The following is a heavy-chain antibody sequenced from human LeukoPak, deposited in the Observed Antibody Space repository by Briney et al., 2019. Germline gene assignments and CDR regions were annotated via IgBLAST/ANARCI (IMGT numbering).Heavy chain of an antibody. D-gene: IGHD3-3*01. CDR3: AKGVKIFGVVITLDY. CDR2: ISGSGGST. V-gene: IGHV3-23*01. CDR1: GFTFSSYA. J-gene: IGHJ4*02. Sequence: GGSMRLSCAASGFTFSSYAMSLVRQAPGKGLELGSAISGSGGSTYYADSVKGRFTISRDNSKNTLYLQMNSLRAEDTAVYYCAKGVKIFGVVITLDYWGQGTLVTVSS.